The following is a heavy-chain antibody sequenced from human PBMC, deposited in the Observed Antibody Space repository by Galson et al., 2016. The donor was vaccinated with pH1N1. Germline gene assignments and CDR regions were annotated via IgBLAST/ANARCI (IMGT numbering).Heavy chain of an antibody. J-gene: IGHJ6*02. D-gene: IGHD3-16*01. CDR3: ARAAFGQQSL. V-gene: IGHV3-7*01. CDR2: INQDGSDK. Sequence: SLRLSCAASGFTFRDYRMNWVRQAPGKGLEWVANINQDGSDKYYVDSVKGRFTISRDNAKNSLYLQMNSLRDEDTALYYCARAAFGQQSLWGQGTTVTVSS. CDR1: GFTFRDYR.